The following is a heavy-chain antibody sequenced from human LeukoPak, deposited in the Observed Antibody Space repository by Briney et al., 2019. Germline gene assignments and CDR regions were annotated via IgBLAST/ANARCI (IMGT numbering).Heavy chain of an antibody. CDR1: GGSFSGYY. J-gene: IGHJ4*02. D-gene: IGHD6-19*01. Sequence: SETLSLTCAVYGGSFSGYYWSWIRQPPGKGLEWIGETNHSGSTNYNPSLKSRVTISVDTSKNQFSLKLSSVTAADTAMYYCARDGGSDQYYFDNWGQGTLVTVSS. CDR2: TNHSGST. V-gene: IGHV4-34*01. CDR3: ARDGGSDQYYFDN.